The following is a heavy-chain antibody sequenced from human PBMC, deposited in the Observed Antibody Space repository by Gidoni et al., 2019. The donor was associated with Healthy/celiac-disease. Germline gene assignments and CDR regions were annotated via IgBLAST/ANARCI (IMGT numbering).Heavy chain of an antibody. Sequence: QVQLQQWGAGLLKLSATLSLTCAVYGLSLLGYYWSWLRQAPVKGLEWIGEINHSGSNNCNRCLKGRVTISVDTSKNQFSLRLRSVAAADKAVYYCASRGDYYGSSGYSSDYWGQGTLVTVSS. CDR1: GLSLLGYY. CDR2: INHSGSN. J-gene: IGHJ4*02. CDR3: ASRGDYYGSSGYSSDY. V-gene: IGHV4-34*01. D-gene: IGHD3-22*01.